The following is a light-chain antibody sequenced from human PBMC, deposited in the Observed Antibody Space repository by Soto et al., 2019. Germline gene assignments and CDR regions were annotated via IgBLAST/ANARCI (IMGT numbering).Light chain of an antibody. CDR3: QHRSNWPLT. CDR1: QSISSK. V-gene: IGKV3-11*01. Sequence: KVITQSPATLSVSPGERATLSCRASQSISSKLARYQQKPGQAPRLPIYDASNRATGIPARFSGSGSGTDFTLTISSLEPEDFAVYYCQHRSNWPLTFGGGTKVDIK. J-gene: IGKJ4*01. CDR2: DAS.